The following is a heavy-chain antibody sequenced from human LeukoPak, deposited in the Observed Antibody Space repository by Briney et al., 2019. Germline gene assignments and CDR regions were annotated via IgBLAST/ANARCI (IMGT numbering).Heavy chain of an antibody. Sequence: PSETLSLTCAVYGGSFSGYYRSWIRQPPGKGLEWIGEINHSGSTNYNPSLKSRVTISVDTSKNQFSLKLSSVTAADTAVYYCARVNWNYGFDWFDPWGQGTLVTVSS. CDR2: INHSGST. CDR1: GGSFSGYY. CDR3: ARVNWNYGFDWFDP. D-gene: IGHD1-7*01. J-gene: IGHJ5*02. V-gene: IGHV4-34*01.